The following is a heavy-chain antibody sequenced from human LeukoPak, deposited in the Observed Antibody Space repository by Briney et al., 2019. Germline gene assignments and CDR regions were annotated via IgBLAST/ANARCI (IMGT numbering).Heavy chain of an antibody. V-gene: IGHV5-51*01. Sequence: GESLKISCRGSGYSFATYWIGWVRHMPGRGLEWMGIIYPGDSNIRYSPSFQGQVTISADKSISTAYLQWSSLKASDTAMYYCARHVVGATLAMSYWGQGTLVTVSS. J-gene: IGHJ4*02. CDR2: IYPGDSNI. D-gene: IGHD1-26*01. CDR1: GYSFATYW. CDR3: ARHVVGATLAMSY.